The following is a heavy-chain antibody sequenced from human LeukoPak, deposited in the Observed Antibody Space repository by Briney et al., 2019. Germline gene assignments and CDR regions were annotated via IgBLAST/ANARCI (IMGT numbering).Heavy chain of an antibody. V-gene: IGHV1-24*01. D-gene: IGHD5-18*01. CDR1: GYTLTELS. CDR2: FDPEDGET. Sequence: ASVKVSCKVSGYTLTELSMHWVRQAPGKGLEWMGGFDPEDGETIYAQKFQGRVTMTEDTSTDTAYMELSSLRSEDTAVYYCARRELLGYSYGLGAFNVWGQGTMVTVSS. CDR3: ARRELLGYSYGLGAFNV. J-gene: IGHJ3*01.